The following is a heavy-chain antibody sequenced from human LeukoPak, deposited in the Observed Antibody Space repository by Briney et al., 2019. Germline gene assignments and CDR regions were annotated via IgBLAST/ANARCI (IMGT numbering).Heavy chain of an antibody. V-gene: IGHV4-34*01. CDR2: INHSGST. Sequence: SETLSLTCAVYGGSFSGYYWSWIRQPPGKGLEWIGEINHSGSTNYNPSLKSRVTISVDTSKNQFSLKLSSVTAADTAVYYCARRQQLGRFDPWGQGTLVTVSS. CDR1: GGSFSGYY. J-gene: IGHJ5*02. CDR3: ARRQQLGRFDP. D-gene: IGHD6-13*01.